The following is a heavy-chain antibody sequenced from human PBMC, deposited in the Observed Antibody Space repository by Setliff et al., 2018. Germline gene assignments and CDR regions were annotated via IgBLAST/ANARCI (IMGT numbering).Heavy chain of an antibody. J-gene: IGHJ3*01. CDR3: ALSSLSICSGGNCPNVFDV. CDR1: GYTFMSYD. D-gene: IGHD2-15*01. CDR2: MDPNSGNT. Sequence: ASVKVSCKASGYTFMSYDINWVRQATGQGLEWVGWMDPNSGNTAYGRKFQDRVTITRNTSISTAYMELSSLRSEDTAVYFCALSSLSICSGGNCPNVFDVWGQGTMVTVSS. V-gene: IGHV1-8*03.